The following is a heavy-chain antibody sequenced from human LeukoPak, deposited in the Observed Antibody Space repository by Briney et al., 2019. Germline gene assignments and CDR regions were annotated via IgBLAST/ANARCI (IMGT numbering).Heavy chain of an antibody. D-gene: IGHD6-13*01. J-gene: IGHJ4*02. Sequence: GGSLRLSCAASGFTVSSNYMSWVRQAPGKGLEWVSVIYSGGSTYYADSVKGRFTIPRDNSKNTLYLQMNSLRAEDTAVYYCASTTGYSSSWYQYYFDYWGQGTLVTVSS. V-gene: IGHV3-66*01. CDR1: GFTVSSNY. CDR3: ASTTGYSSSWYQYYFDY. CDR2: IYSGGST.